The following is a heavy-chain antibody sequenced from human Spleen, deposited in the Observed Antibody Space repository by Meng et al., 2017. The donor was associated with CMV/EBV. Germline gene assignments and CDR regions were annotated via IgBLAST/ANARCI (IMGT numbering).Heavy chain of an antibody. CDR2: ISSSSSYI. D-gene: IGHD4-17*01. J-gene: IGHJ4*02. CDR1: GFTFSSYS. CDR3: ARDYPIRGLDY. Sequence: GESLKISCAASGFTFSSYSMNWVRQAPGKGLEWVSSISSSSSYIYYADSVKGRFTISRDNAKNSLYLQMNSLRAEDTAVYYCARDYPIRGLDYWGQGTLVTVSS. V-gene: IGHV3-21*01.